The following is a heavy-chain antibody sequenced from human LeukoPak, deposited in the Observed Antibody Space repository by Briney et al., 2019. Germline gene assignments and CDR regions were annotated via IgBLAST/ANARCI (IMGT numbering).Heavy chain of an antibody. D-gene: IGHD6-19*01. CDR2: INHSGST. Sequence: SETLSLTCAVYGGSFSGYYWSWIRQPPGKGLEWIGEINHSGSTNYNPSLKSRVTISVDTSKNQFSLKLSSVTAADTAVYYCAGAQPYSSGWYDAFDIWGQGTMVTVSS. V-gene: IGHV4-34*01. CDR1: GGSFSGYY. J-gene: IGHJ3*02. CDR3: AGAQPYSSGWYDAFDI.